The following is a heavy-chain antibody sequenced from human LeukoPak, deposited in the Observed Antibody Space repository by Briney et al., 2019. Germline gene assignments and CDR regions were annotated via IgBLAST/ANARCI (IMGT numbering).Heavy chain of an antibody. J-gene: IGHJ6*02. CDR3: AREDPQTRVPEGMDV. V-gene: IGHV4-59*01. CDR1: GGSISYYY. Sequence: ASETLSLTCTVSGGSISYYYWSWIRQSPGKGLEWIGYIYYSGTTNYNPSLKSRVTISVDTSKNQFSLQLRSVTAADSAVYYCAREDPQTRVPEGMDVWGQGTTVTVSS. D-gene: IGHD4/OR15-4a*01. CDR2: IYYSGTT.